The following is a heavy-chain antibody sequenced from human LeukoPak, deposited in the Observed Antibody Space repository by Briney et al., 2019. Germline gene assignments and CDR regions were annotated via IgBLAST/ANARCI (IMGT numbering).Heavy chain of an antibody. CDR2: ISSSSSYI. V-gene: IGHV3-21*01. CDR1: GFTLSSYS. Sequence: GGSLRLSCAASGFTLSSYSMNWVRQAPGKGLEWVSSISSSSSYIYYADSVKGRFTISRDNAKNSLYLQMNSRRAEETAVYYCARVDTATLDYWGQGTLVTVSS. J-gene: IGHJ4*02. D-gene: IGHD5-18*01. CDR3: ARVDTATLDY.